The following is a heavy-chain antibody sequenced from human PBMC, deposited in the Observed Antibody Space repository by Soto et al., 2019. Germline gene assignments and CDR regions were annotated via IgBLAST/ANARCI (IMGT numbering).Heavy chain of an antibody. CDR1: GYTFTSYG. CDR3: ARGCYYDSIGSRNYYYSRMNV. CDR2: ISAYDGNT. J-gene: IGHJ6*02. V-gene: IGHV1-18*01. Sequence: QVQLVQSGAEVKKPGASVKVSCKASGYTFTSYGINWVRQAPGQGLEWLGWISAYDGNTKYAQNLQGRVSMTTDTTPNTAYMEVRSTTSDDTDVYYWARGCYYDSIGSRNYYYSRMNVWGQGTTVTVSS. D-gene: IGHD3-9*01.